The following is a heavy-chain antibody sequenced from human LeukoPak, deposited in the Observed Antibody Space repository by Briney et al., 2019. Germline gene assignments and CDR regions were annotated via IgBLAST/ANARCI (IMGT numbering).Heavy chain of an antibody. V-gene: IGHV1-18*04. CDR3: ARVGSSSSVFDY. Sequence: ASVKVSCKASGYTFTSYYMHWVRQAPGQGLEWMGWISAYNGNTNYAQKLQGRVTMTTDTSTSTAYMELRSLRSDDTAVYYCARVGSSSSVFDYWGQGTLVTVSS. CDR1: GYTFTSYY. CDR2: ISAYNGNT. D-gene: IGHD6-13*01. J-gene: IGHJ4*02.